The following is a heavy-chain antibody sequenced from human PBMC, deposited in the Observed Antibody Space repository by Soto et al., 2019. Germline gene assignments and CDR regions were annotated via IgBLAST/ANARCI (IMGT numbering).Heavy chain of an antibody. D-gene: IGHD3-10*01. J-gene: IGHJ5*02. CDR3: ARAQSFEFHNCFDP. CDR2: IDYTGNT. Sequence: QVQLQESGPGLVKPSETLSLTCTVTGGSISTYYWSWIRQPSGKGLEWIGHIDYTGNTNYNPSLKSRVTISVDTSTDRFSLRLRSVSAADTAVYYCARAQSFEFHNCFDPWGQGTLVTVSS. V-gene: IGHV4-59*13. CDR1: GGSISTYY.